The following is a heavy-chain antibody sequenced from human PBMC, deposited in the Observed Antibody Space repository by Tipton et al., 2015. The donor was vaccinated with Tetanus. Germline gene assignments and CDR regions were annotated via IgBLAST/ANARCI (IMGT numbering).Heavy chain of an antibody. D-gene: IGHD3-9*01. CDR1: GGSISSSSYY. CDR3: ARQRHDIWTVTSKPNRFDP. Sequence: TLSLTCTVSGGSISSSSYYWGWIRQPPGKGLEWIGSIYYSGSTYYNPSLKSRVTISVDTSKNQFSLKLSSVTAADTAVYYCARQRHDIWTVTSKPNRFDPWGQGTLVTVSS. V-gene: IGHV4-39*01. CDR2: IYYSGST. J-gene: IGHJ5*02.